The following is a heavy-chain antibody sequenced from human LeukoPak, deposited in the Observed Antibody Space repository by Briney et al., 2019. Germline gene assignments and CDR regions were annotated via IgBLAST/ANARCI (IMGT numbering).Heavy chain of an antibody. Sequence: GGSLRLSCAASGFTFSSYAMSWVRQAPGKGLEWVSGICGSGGGTYNADSVKGRFTISRDNSKNTLYLQMNSLRAEDTAVYYCAKNGVNYWYFDLWGRGTLVTVSS. D-gene: IGHD2-8*01. V-gene: IGHV3-23*01. CDR1: GFTFSSYA. CDR3: AKNGVNYWYFDL. CDR2: ICGSGGGT. J-gene: IGHJ2*01.